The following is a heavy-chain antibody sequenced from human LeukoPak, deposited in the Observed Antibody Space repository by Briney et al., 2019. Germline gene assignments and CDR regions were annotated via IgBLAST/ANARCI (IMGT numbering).Heavy chain of an antibody. CDR2: ISRSSGST. Sequence: GASLKLSCKASGYTFTSYAMSWVRQAPGKGLEWISAISRSSGSTYYADSVKGRFIISRDNSKNTLYLQMNSLRAEDTAVYYCAKALTPTPTTVTTVWYYYGMDVWGQGTTVTVSS. CDR1: GYTFTSYA. J-gene: IGHJ6*02. V-gene: IGHV3-23*01. D-gene: IGHD4-17*01. CDR3: AKALTPTPTTVTTVWYYYGMDV.